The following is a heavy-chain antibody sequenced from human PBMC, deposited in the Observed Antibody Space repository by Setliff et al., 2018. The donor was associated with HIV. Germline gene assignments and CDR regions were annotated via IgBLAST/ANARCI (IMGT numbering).Heavy chain of an antibody. Sequence: ASVKVSCKASGYTFTGYYMHWVRQAPGQGLEWIGWINPNSGGTNYAQKFQGRVTMTRDTSISTAYMELSRLRSDDTAVYYCARVPYLEQLTYYYYYGMDVWGQGTTVTVSS. J-gene: IGHJ6*02. CDR1: GYTFTGYY. V-gene: IGHV1-2*02. CDR2: INPNSGGT. CDR3: ARVPYLEQLTYYYYYGMDV. D-gene: IGHD6-13*01.